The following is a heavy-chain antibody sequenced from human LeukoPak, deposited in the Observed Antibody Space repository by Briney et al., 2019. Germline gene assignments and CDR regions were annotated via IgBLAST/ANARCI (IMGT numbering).Heavy chain of an antibody. Sequence: GGSLRLSCAASGFTFSDYYMSWIRQAPGKGLEWVSHISDSGRTIYYADSVKGRFTISRDNAKNSLYLQMNSLRAEDTAVYYCARDQGDGYFDYWGQGTLVTVSS. D-gene: IGHD2-21*01. CDR1: GFTFSDYY. CDR2: ISDSGRTI. CDR3: ARDQGDGYFDY. J-gene: IGHJ4*02. V-gene: IGHV3-11*01.